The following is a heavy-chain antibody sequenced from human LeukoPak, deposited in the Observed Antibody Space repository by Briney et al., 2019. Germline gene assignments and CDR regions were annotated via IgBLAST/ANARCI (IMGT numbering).Heavy chain of an antibody. CDR1: GFTFSSYS. J-gene: IGHJ3*02. D-gene: IGHD2-2*01. CDR2: ISSSGSFI. V-gene: IGHV3-21*01. Sequence: KAGGSLRLSCAASGFTFSSYSINWVRQAPGEGLEWVSSISSSGSFIYYADSVKGRFTISRDNARNSLFLQMNSLRAEDTAVYYCARDLRYCSSASCSENGAFDIWGQGTMVTVSS. CDR3: ARDLRYCSSASCSENGAFDI.